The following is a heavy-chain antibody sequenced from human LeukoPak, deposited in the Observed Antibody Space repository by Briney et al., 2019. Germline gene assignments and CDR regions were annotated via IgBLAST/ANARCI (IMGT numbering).Heavy chain of an antibody. CDR2: IYYSGST. V-gene: IGHV4-39*07. Sequence: KPSETLSLTCTVSGGSISSSSYYWGWIRQPPGKGLEWIGSIYYSGSTYYNPSLKSRVTISVDTSKNQFSLKLSSVTAADTAVYYCAREAAGEMRVPYYYYYMDVWGKGTTVTVSS. J-gene: IGHJ6*03. D-gene: IGHD3-10*01. CDR1: GGSISSSSYY. CDR3: AREAAGEMRVPYYYYYMDV.